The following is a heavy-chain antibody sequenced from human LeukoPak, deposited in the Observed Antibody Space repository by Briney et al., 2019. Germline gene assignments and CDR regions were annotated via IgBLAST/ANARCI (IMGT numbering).Heavy chain of an antibody. CDR1: GFTFSHYG. D-gene: IGHD3-22*01. J-gene: IGHJ4*02. V-gene: IGHV3-30*19. CDR2: ISYDGSNK. Sequence: GGSLRLSCAASGFTFSHYGMHWVRQAPGKGLEWVAVISYDGSNKYYADSVKGRFTISRDNSKNTLYLQMNSLRAEDTAVYYCARENLPLYDSSGYYYVFRPCFDYWGQGTLVTVSS. CDR3: ARENLPLYDSSGYYYVFRPCFDY.